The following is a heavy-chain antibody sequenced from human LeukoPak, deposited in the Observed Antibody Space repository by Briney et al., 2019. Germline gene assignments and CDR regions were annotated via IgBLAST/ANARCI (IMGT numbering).Heavy chain of an antibody. CDR2: IKQEGSEK. Sequence: GGSLRLSCAVSGFTFSSYWISWVRQAPGKGLEWVANIKQEGSEKYSVDSVKGRFTISRDNAKNSLYLQMNSLRAEDTAVYYCAREDSSGWYVGYYYYYMDVWGKGTTVTVSS. V-gene: IGHV3-7*01. CDR3: AREDSSGWYVGYYYYYMDV. J-gene: IGHJ6*03. D-gene: IGHD6-19*01. CDR1: GFTFSSYW.